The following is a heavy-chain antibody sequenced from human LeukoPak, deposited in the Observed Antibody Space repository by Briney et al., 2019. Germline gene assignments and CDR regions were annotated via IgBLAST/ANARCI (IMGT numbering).Heavy chain of an antibody. CDR3: ASLDYFDSSDYGDY. CDR1: GFTFDNYA. D-gene: IGHD3-22*01. CDR2: ISGSGGST. Sequence: GGSLRLSCAASGFTFDNYAMSWVRQAPGKGLEWVSAISGSGGSTYYADSVKGRFTISRDNSKNTLYLQMNSLRAEDTALYYCASLDYFDSSDYGDYWGQGTLVTVSS. J-gene: IGHJ4*02. V-gene: IGHV3-23*01.